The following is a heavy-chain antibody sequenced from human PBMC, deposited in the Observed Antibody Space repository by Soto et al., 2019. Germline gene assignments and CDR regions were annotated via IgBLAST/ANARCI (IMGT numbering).Heavy chain of an antibody. Sequence: QVQLVESGGGVVQPGRSLRLSCAASGFTFSSYAMQWVRQAPGKGLEWVAVISYDGSNKYYADSVKGRFTISRDNSKNTLYLQMNSLRAEDTAVYYCARDSGAAVAGTVLDYWGQGTLFTVSS. CDR2: ISYDGSNK. V-gene: IGHV3-30-3*01. J-gene: IGHJ4*02. D-gene: IGHD6-19*01. CDR3: ARDSGAAVAGTVLDY. CDR1: GFTFSSYA.